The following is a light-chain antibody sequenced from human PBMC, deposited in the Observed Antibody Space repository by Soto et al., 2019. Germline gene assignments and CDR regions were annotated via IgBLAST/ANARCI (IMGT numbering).Light chain of an antibody. CDR2: DAF. CDR1: QSVSRY. Sequence: EIVLTQSPATLSLSPGERATLSCRASQSVSRYLAWYQQRPGQAPRLLIYDAFHRAAGIPARFSGSGSGTDFPLTISSLEPEDFAVYYWQQRSHFLPFGGGTKVEI. CDR3: QQRSHFLP. J-gene: IGKJ4*01. V-gene: IGKV3-11*01.